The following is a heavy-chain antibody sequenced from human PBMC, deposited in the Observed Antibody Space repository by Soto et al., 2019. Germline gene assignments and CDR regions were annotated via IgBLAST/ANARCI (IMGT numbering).Heavy chain of an antibody. Sequence: GGSLRLSCVASGFTFSNYAMSWVRQAPGKGLEWVSSIHGSGGATYYADSVKGRFTISRDDSKNTLYLQMNSLRVEDTAVYYCARDAVAGNGLCDWFGPWGQGTLVTVSS. CDR1: GFTFSNYA. J-gene: IGHJ5*02. V-gene: IGHV3-23*01. CDR3: ARDAVAGNGLCDWFGP. D-gene: IGHD6-19*01. CDR2: IHGSGGAT.